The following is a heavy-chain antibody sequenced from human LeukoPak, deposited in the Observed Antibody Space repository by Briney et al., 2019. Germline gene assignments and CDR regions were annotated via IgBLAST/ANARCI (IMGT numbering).Heavy chain of an antibody. Sequence: RASVKVSCKASGYTFTNYGINWVRQTPGQGLEWMGWITTHNGNTKYAQNHQGRVTVTTDTSTSTAYMELRSLRSDDTAVYYCARHYLWGSGSYYLDYWGQGTLVTVSS. J-gene: IGHJ4*02. CDR3: ARHYLWGSGSYYLDY. CDR1: GYTFTNYG. CDR2: ITTHNGNT. V-gene: IGHV1-18*01. D-gene: IGHD3-10*01.